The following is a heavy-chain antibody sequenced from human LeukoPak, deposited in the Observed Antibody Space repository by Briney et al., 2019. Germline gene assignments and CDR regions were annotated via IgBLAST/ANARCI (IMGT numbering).Heavy chain of an antibody. CDR1: GLTFSNFW. CDR2: INSDGSST. V-gene: IGHV3-74*01. Sequence: PGGSLRLSCGVSGLTFSNFWMHWVRHAPGKGLVWVSHINSDGSSTTYADSVKGRFTTSRDNAKNALHLQMNSLTAEDTAVYYCVLDLFSSFAFDIWGQGTMVTVSS. CDR3: VLDLFSSFAFDI. J-gene: IGHJ3*02. D-gene: IGHD3/OR15-3a*01.